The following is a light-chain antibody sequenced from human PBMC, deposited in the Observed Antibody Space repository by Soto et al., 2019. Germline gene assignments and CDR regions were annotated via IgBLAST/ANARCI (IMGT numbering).Light chain of an antibody. CDR1: QDISNF. CDR3: QQHDDYSHAT. V-gene: IGKV1-5*01. Sequence: DIQMTQSPSTLSASLGDRVTISCLASQDISNFLAWYQHKPGKAPKLLIYDASTLQTGVPSRFRGSGFGTEFTLTISGLQPDDSATYYCQQHDDYSHATFGQGTKVDNK. CDR2: DAS. J-gene: IGKJ2*01.